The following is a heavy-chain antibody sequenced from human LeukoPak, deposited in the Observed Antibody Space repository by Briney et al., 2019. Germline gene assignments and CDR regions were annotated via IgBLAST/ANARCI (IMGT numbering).Heavy chain of an antibody. Sequence: SESLSLTRTVPVDSISSSDSYWSRIRQPPGKGLEWIGYIYCCWSSYYNQYLQSRVTISVDTDKNQFSLQMRSVTAQDTAGYYCARARHNWFDPWGQGTLVTVSS. J-gene: IGHJ5*02. CDR3: ARARHNWFDP. CDR1: VDSISSSDSY. CDR2: IYCCWSS. V-gene: IGHV4-30-4*08.